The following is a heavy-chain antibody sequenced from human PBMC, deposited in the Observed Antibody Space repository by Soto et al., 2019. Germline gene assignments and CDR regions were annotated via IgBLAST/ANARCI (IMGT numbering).Heavy chain of an antibody. CDR3: ARDLASFCDYGNYYSYGMDV. CDR1: GYTFTSYG. Sequence: ASVKVSCKASGYTFTSYGISWVRQAPGQGLEWMGWISAYNGNTNYAQKLQGRVTMTTDTSTSTAYMELRSLRSDDTAVYYCARDLASFCDYGNYYSYGMDVWGQGTTVTVS. D-gene: IGHD4-17*01. J-gene: IGHJ6*02. V-gene: IGHV1-18*04. CDR2: ISAYNGNT.